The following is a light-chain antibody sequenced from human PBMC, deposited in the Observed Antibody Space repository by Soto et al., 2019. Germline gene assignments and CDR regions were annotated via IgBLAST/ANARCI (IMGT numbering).Light chain of an antibody. CDR3: SSYTAGGTI. J-gene: IGLJ1*01. Sequence: QSVLTQPASVSGSPGQSITISCTGTSGDVGGYYYVSWYQQLPGKAPKLMISEVSNRPSGVSNRFSGSKSGNTASLTISGLQAEDEADYYCSSYTAGGTIFGTGTKGTV. CDR2: EVS. CDR1: SGDVGGYYY. V-gene: IGLV2-14*01.